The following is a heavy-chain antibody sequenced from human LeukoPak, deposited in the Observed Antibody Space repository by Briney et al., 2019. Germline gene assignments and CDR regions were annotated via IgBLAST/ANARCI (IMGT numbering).Heavy chain of an antibody. D-gene: IGHD6-19*01. CDR1: GLSSYS. CDR2: ISYDGSNK. J-gene: IGHJ4*02. CDR3: AKGGGYSNGLFDS. Sequence: GGSLRLSCAAPGLSSYSLNWVRQAPGKGLEWLAVISYDGSNKYYVDSVKGRFTISRDNSKSTLYLQMNSLRAEDTAVYYCAKGGGYSNGLFDSWGQGTLVTVSS. V-gene: IGHV3-30*18.